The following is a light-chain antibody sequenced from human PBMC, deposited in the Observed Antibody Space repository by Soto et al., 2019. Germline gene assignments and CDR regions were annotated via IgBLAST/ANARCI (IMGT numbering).Light chain of an antibody. CDR1: SSNIGSNT. J-gene: IGLJ3*02. V-gene: IGLV1-44*01. Sequence: QSVLTQPPSASGTPGQRVTIPCSGSSSNIGSNTVNWYQQLPGTAPKLLIYSNNQRPSGVPDRFSGSRSGTSASLAISRLQYEEEGDYYCAAWDDSLNGRGVFGGGTKLTVL. CDR3: AAWDDSLNGRGV. CDR2: SNN.